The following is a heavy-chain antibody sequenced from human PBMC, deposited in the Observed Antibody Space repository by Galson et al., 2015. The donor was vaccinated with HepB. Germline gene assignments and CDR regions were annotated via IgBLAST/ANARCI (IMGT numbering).Heavy chain of an antibody. D-gene: IGHD6-19*01. V-gene: IGHV3-48*03. CDR3: ARREAGSPYFDY. J-gene: IGHJ4*02. CDR2: ISSSSYT. Sequence: SLRLSCAASGFTFRSYEMNWVRQAPGKGLEWVSYISSSSYTNYADSAKGRFTISRDNAKNSLYLQMNSLRAEDTAVYYCARREAGSPYFDYWGQGTLVTVSS. CDR1: GFTFRSYE.